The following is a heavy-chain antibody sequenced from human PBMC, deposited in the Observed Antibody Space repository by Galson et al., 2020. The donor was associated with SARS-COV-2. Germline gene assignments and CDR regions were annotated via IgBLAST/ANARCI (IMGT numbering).Heavy chain of an antibody. D-gene: IGHD2-21*02. CDR2: ISYDGSNK. Sequence: TGGSLRLSCAASGFTFSSYGMHWVRQAPGKGLEWVAVISYDGSNKYYADSAKGRFTISRDNSKNTLYLQMNSLRAEDTAVYYCAKDLITYSYCGGDCYSPYFDYWGQGTLVTVSS. J-gene: IGHJ4*02. V-gene: IGHV3-30*18. CDR3: AKDLITYSYCGGDCYSPYFDY. CDR1: GFTFSSYG.